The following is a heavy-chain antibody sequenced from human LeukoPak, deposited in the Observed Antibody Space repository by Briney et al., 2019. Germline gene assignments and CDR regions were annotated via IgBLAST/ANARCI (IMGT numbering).Heavy chain of an antibody. CDR2: IFPSGGEI. Sequence: GGSLRLSCAASGFTFSTFAMIWVRQPPGKGLEWVSSIFPSGGEIHYADSVRGRFTISRDNSKSTLSLQMNSLTAEDTAVYYCARGPPWYFDLWGRGTLVTVSS. CDR3: ARGPPWYFDL. CDR1: GFTFSTFA. V-gene: IGHV3-23*01. J-gene: IGHJ2*01. D-gene: IGHD6-25*01.